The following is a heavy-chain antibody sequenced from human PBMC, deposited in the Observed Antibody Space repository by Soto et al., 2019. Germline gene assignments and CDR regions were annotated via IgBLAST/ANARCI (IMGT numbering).Heavy chain of an antibody. J-gene: IGHJ6*02. CDR1: GYDFTTYD. D-gene: IGHD2-2*01. CDR3: GRGPSPRAPAGGTPYYYAMDV. Sequence: ASVKVSCKASGYDFTTYDINWVRQASGQGLEWMGWMNPINGATGSSRRFQGRVSMTRNTATATAYLELTSLRSDDSAVYFCGRGPSPRAPAGGTPYYYAMDVWGQGTTVTVSS. V-gene: IGHV1-8*02. CDR2: MNPINGAT.